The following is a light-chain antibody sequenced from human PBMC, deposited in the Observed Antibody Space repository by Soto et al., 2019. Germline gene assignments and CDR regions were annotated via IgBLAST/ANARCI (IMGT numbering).Light chain of an antibody. V-gene: IGLV2-18*01. J-gene: IGLJ1*01. CDR1: STDFVSYNR. CDR2: EVS. Sequence: QSALTQPPSVSGSPGQSVTISCTGTSTDFVSYNRVSWYQQPPGTAPKLMIYEVSKRPSGAPDRFSGSKSGNTASLTISGLQAADEADYYCSLYTSENAYVFGTGTKGTVL. CDR3: SLYTSENAYV.